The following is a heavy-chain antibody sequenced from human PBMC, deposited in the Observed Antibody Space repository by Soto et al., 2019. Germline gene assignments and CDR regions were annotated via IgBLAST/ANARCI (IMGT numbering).Heavy chain of an antibody. Sequence: VGSLRLSCAASGFTFSSYGMHWVRQAPGKGLEWVAVISYDGSNKYYADSVKGRFTISRDNSKNTLYLQMNSLRAEDTAVYYCAKDQAPGPVVITNPASDYWGQGTLVTVSS. J-gene: IGHJ4*02. CDR2: ISYDGSNK. V-gene: IGHV3-30*18. CDR1: GFTFSSYG. D-gene: IGHD3-22*01. CDR3: AKDQAPGPVVITNPASDY.